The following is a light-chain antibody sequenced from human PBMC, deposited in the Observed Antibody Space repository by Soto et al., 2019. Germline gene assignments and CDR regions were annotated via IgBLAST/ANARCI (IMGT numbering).Light chain of an antibody. J-gene: IGKJ4*01. CDR1: QSVSGY. V-gene: IGKV3-11*01. CDR2: DAS. CDR3: QQRSSWPLT. Sequence: VMTQSPATLSVSPGERATLSCRASQSVSGYLAWYQQKAGQAPRPLIYDASNRAPGIPARFSGSGSGTDFTLTISSLEPEDFAVYYCQQRSSWPLTFGGGTKVDIK.